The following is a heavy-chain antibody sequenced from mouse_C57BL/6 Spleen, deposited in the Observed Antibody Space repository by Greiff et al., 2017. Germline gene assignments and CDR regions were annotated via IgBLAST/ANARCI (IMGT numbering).Heavy chain of an antibody. CDR2: INPNYGTT. CDR3: ASPYYYDYDGPWFAY. D-gene: IGHD2-4*01. J-gene: IGHJ3*01. Sequence: VQLQQSGPELVKPGASVKISCKASGYSFTDYNMNWVKQSNGKSLEWIGVINPNYGTTSYNQKFKGKATVTVDQSSSTAYMQLNSLTSEDSAVYYCASPYYYDYDGPWFAYWGQGTLVTVSA. V-gene: IGHV1-39*01. CDR1: GYSFTDYN.